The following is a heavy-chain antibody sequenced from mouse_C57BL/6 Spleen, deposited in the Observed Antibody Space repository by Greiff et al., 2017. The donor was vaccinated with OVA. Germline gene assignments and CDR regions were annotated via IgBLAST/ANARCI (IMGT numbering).Heavy chain of an antibody. Sequence: VQLVESGAELVRPGAPVTLSCKASGYTFTDYEMHWVKQTPVHGLEWIGAIDPETGGTAYNQKFKGKAILTADKSSSTAYMELRSLTSEDSAVYYCTRLEELRSYWYFDVWGTGTTVTVSS. CDR2: IDPETGGT. CDR1: GYTFTDYE. CDR3: TRLEELRSYWYFDV. D-gene: IGHD1-1*01. J-gene: IGHJ1*03. V-gene: IGHV1-15*01.